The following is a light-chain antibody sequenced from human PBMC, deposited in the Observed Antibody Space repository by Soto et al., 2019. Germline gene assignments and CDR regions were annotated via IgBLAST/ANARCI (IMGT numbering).Light chain of an antibody. CDR1: QDIRKY. CDR2: DAS. CDR3: QQYANRPLI. Sequence: IQLTQSPSSLSASVGDRVTITCQATQDIRKYLNWYQQKPGKAPKLLIYDASSLETGVPSRFSGSGSETDFTFTISSLQPEDFATYYCQQYANRPLIFCQGTRLEIK. J-gene: IGKJ5*01. V-gene: IGKV1-33*01.